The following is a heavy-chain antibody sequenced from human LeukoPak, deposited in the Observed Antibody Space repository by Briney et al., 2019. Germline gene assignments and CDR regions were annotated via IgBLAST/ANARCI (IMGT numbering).Heavy chain of an antibody. D-gene: IGHD3/OR15-3a*01. CDR3: ARVRRAGSNYYYYYMDV. CDR2: INPNSGGT. Sequence: GASVKVSCKASAYTFTDYYMHWVRQAPGQGLEWMGWINPNSGGTDYAQKFQGRVTMTRDTSISTAYMELSRLRSDDTAVYYCARVRRAGSNYYYYYMDVWGKGTTVTVSS. V-gene: IGHV1-2*02. CDR1: AYTFTDYY. J-gene: IGHJ6*03.